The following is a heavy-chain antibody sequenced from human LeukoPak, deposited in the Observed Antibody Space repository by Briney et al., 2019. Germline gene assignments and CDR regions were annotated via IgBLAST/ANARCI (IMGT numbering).Heavy chain of an antibody. CDR3: ARDPYSSGRGDAFDI. J-gene: IGHJ3*02. CDR2: INSDGSST. CDR1: GFTFSSYW. Sequence: GGSLRLSCAASGFTFSSYWMHWVRQAPGKGLVWVSRINSDGSSTSYADSVKGRFTISRDNSKNTLYLQMNSLRAEDTAVYYCARDPYSSGRGDAFDIWGQGTMVTVSS. V-gene: IGHV3-74*01. D-gene: IGHD6-19*01.